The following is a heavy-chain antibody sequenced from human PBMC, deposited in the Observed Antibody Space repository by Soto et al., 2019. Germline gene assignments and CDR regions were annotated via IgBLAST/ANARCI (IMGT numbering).Heavy chain of an antibody. CDR2: INNNSGGT. Sequence: ASVKVSCKASGYTFTGYYMHWVRQAPGQGLEWMGWINNNSGGTNYAQKFQGWVTMTRDTSISTAYMVLSRLRSDDTSVYYCSRDRSSLTVDAPGGYYFDYWGQGTLVTVSS. D-gene: IGHD7-27*01. V-gene: IGHV1-2*04. CDR3: SRDRSSLTVDAPGGYYFDY. CDR1: GYTFTGYY. J-gene: IGHJ4*02.